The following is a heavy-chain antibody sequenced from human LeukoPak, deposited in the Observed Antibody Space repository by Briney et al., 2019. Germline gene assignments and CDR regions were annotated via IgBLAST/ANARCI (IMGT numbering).Heavy chain of an antibody. CDR3: AKKVAGGSATYGMDV. Sequence: GGSLRLSCAASGFTFTSYGMHWVRQAPGKGLEWVAVISGDGSTTYCTDSVKGRFTVSRDNSKNTLYLQMDSLRTEDTAVYYCAKKVAGGSATYGMDVWGQGTTVTVSS. D-gene: IGHD6-19*01. CDR1: GFTFTSYG. CDR2: ISGDGSTT. J-gene: IGHJ6*02. V-gene: IGHV3-30*18.